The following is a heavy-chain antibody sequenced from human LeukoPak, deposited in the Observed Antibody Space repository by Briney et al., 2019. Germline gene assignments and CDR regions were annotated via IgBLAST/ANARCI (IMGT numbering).Heavy chain of an antibody. V-gene: IGHV3-21*01. CDR3: GRGGDGYVS. CDR2: ISSSSSYI. CDR1: GFPFSSYS. J-gene: IGHJ5*02. Sequence: PGGPLRLSCAASGFPFSSYSMNWVRQAPGKGLEWVSSISSSSSYIYYADSVRGRFTIPRDNAKNSLYLKVNSLRAEDTAVYYCGRGGDGYVSWGEGTLVTVSS. D-gene: IGHD2-21*02.